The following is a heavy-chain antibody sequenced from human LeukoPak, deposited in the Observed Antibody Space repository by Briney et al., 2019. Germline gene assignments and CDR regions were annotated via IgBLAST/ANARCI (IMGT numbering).Heavy chain of an antibody. Sequence: SETLSLTCTVSGGSISSHYWSWIRQPPGKGLEWIGYIYYSGSTNYNPSLKSRVTISVDTSKNQFSLKLSSVTAADTAVYYCARLYTDFWSGYYVDYYYYMDVWGKGTTVTVSS. CDR2: IYYSGST. V-gene: IGHV4-59*08. CDR3: ARLYTDFWSGYYVDYYYYMDV. D-gene: IGHD3-3*01. CDR1: GGSISSHY. J-gene: IGHJ6*03.